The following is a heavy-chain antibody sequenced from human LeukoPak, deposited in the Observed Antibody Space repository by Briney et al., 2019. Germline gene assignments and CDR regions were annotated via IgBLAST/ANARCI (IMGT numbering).Heavy chain of an antibody. Sequence: GGSLRLSCAASGFTFSSYAMSWVRQAPGKGLEWVSAISGSGGSTYYADSVKGRFTISRDNSKNTLHLQMNSLRAEDTAVYYCAKDLNAHYYDSSGYYFDYWGQGTLVTVSS. CDR3: AKDLNAHYYDSSGYYFDY. CDR1: GFTFSSYA. D-gene: IGHD3-22*01. CDR2: ISGSGGST. V-gene: IGHV3-23*01. J-gene: IGHJ4*02.